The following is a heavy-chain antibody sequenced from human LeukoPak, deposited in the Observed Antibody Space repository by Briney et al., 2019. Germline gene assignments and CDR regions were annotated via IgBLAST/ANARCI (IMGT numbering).Heavy chain of an antibody. J-gene: IGHJ4*02. CDR3: ARNGWGLGDY. D-gene: IGHD6-19*01. Sequence: GGSLRLSCAASGFTFSDHYMDWVRQAPGKGLEWVGRAGNKANRYATEYVASVKGRFTISRDDSKNSLYLQMNSLKTEDTAVYYCARNGWGLGDYWGQGSLVTVSS. V-gene: IGHV3-72*01. CDR1: GFTFSDHY. CDR2: AGNKANRYAT.